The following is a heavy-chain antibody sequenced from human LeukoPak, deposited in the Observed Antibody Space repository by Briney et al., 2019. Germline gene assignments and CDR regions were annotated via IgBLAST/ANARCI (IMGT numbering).Heavy chain of an antibody. CDR1: GYTFTSYG. V-gene: IGHV1-18*01. CDR2: ISAYNGNT. D-gene: IGHD4-23*01. Sequence: VASVKVSCKASGYTFTSYGISWVRQAPGQGLEWMGWISAYNGNTNYAQKLQGRVTMTTDTSTSTAYMELRSLRSDDTAVYYCARDAADYGGNSDYYYYGMDVWGQGTTVTVSS. CDR3: ARDAADYGGNSDYYYYGMDV. J-gene: IGHJ6*02.